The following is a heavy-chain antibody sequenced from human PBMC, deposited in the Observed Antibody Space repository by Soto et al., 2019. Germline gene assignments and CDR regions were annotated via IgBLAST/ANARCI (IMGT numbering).Heavy chain of an antibody. V-gene: IGHV3-23*01. CDR3: AWSSTSCPPHGGCFYYYYYGMDV. D-gene: IGHD2-2*01. J-gene: IGHJ6*02. Sequence: GGSLRLSCAASGFTFSSYAMSWVRQAPGKGLEWVSTISGTGGTTYYADSVKGRFTISRDNSKNTLYLQMNSLRAEDTAVYYCAWSSTSCPPHGGCFYYYYYGMDVWGQGTTVTVSS. CDR1: GFTFSSYA. CDR2: ISGTGGTT.